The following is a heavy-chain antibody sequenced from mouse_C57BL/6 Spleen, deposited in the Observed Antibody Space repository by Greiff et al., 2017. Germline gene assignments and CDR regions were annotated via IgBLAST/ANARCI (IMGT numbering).Heavy chain of an antibody. D-gene: IGHD1-1*01. CDR2: IYPRSGNT. Sequence: QVQLQQSGAELARPGASVKLSCKASGYTFTSYGISWVKQSTGQGLEWIGEIYPRSGNTYYNEKFKGKATLTADKSSSTAYMELRSLTSEDSAVXFCARITTVPYAMDYWGQGTSVTVSS. V-gene: IGHV1-81*01. CDR3: ARITTVPYAMDY. J-gene: IGHJ4*01. CDR1: GYTFTSYG.